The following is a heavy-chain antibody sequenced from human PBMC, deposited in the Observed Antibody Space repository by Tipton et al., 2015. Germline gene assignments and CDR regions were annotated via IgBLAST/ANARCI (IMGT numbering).Heavy chain of an antibody. CDR2: FFHSGNT. CDR3: ASLLLYGDYVHGLGY. J-gene: IGHJ4*02. V-gene: IGHV4-38-2*01. CDR1: GYSISSGYY. D-gene: IGHD4-17*01. Sequence: TLSLTCDVSGYSISSGYYWSWIRQPPGKGLEWIGSFFHSGNTFHNPSLRSRVIISVDTSKNQFSLTVTSVTAADTAVYYCASLLLYGDYVHGLGYWGRGTLVTVSS.